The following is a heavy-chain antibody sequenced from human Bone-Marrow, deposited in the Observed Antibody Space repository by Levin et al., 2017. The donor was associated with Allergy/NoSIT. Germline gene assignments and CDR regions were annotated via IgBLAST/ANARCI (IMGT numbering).Heavy chain of an antibody. J-gene: IGHJ6*03. CDR2: IKSKTDGGTT. D-gene: IGHD3-10*01. CDR3: TTDWFGLKYYYYYYMDV. V-gene: IGHV3-15*01. Sequence: PGGSLRLSCAASGFTFSNAWMSWVRQAPGKGLEWVGRIKSKTDGGTTDYAAPVKGRFTISRDDSKNTLYLQMNSLKTEDTAVYYCTTDWFGLKYYYYYYMDVWGKGTTVTVSS. CDR1: GFTFSNAW.